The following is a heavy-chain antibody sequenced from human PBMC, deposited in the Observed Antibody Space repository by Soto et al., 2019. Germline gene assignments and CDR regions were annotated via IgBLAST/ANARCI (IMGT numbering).Heavy chain of an antibody. J-gene: IGHJ4*02. D-gene: IGHD5-12*01. CDR2: ISSSSSYI. CDR1: GFTFSSYS. CDR3: ARPQGYSGYAPGFDY. V-gene: IGHV3-21*01. Sequence: GGSLRLSCAASGFTFSSYSMNWVRQAPGKGLEWVSSISSSSSYIYYADSVKGRFTISRDNAKNSLYLQMNSLRAEDTAVYYCARPQGYSGYAPGFDYWGQGTLVTVSS.